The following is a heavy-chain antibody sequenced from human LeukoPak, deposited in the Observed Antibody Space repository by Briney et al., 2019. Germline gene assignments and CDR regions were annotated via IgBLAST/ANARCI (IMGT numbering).Heavy chain of an antibody. Sequence: PGGSLRLSCGASGFTFSRHWMGWVRQAPGKGLEWVASIKQDGSQYYVDSVKGRFIISRDNAKNSLSLQMNSLRVEDTAVYFCARDYLYAFDYWGQGTLVTVSS. J-gene: IGHJ4*02. CDR3: ARDYLYAFDY. CDR1: GFTFSRHW. D-gene: IGHD2-2*01. V-gene: IGHV3-7*01. CDR2: IKQDGSQ.